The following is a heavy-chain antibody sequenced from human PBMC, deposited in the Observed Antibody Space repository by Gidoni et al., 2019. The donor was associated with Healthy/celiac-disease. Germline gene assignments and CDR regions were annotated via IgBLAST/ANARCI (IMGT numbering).Heavy chain of an antibody. CDR3: AKGRDSGCWLYYFDY. D-gene: IGHD6-19*01. V-gene: IGHV3-23*01. J-gene: IGHJ4*02. CDR2: ISGSGGKT. CDR1: GFTFSNYA. Sequence: EVQLLESGGGMVQPGGSLRLSCAASGFTFSNYAMSWVRQAPGKGLEWVSGISGSGGKTYYGDSVKGRFTIARDNSKNILYLQMNSLSVEDTAVYYCAKGRDSGCWLYYFDYWGQGALVAVSS.